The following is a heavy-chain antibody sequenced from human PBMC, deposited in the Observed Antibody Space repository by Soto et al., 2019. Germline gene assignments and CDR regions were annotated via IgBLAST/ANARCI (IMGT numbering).Heavy chain of an antibody. J-gene: IGHJ4*02. CDR1: GDTFNYFY. D-gene: IGHD3-3*01. CDR2: INPNTGGA. CDR3: ATATYDDVWSGSY. Sequence: VSAKVCCKSSGDTFNYFYIHWVRQAPGQGLEWMGWINPNTGGAVYAQKFLGRVTMTRDRYISTAYMELSGLRSDDTAIYFCATATYDDVWSGSYWGQGTLVTVSS. V-gene: IGHV1-2*02.